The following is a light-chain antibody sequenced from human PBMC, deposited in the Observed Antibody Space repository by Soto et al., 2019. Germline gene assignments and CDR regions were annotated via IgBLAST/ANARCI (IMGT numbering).Light chain of an antibody. J-gene: IGKJ2*01. CDR3: QQYNNWPPYT. CDR1: QNIGSN. CDR2: GAS. Sequence: EVVMTQSPATLSASPAERVILSCRASQNIGSNLAWYQQRPGQAPRLLMYGASTRATETPARFSGSGSATDFTLTISSLQSEDFAVYYCQQYNNWPPYTFGQGTKLEIK. V-gene: IGKV3-15*01.